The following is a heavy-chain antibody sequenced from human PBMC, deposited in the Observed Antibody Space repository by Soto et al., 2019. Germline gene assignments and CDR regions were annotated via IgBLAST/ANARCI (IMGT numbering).Heavy chain of an antibody. D-gene: IGHD3-10*01. CDR1: GFTFRSYG. Sequence: QVQLVESGGGVVQPGRSLRLSCAASGFTFRSYGMHWVRQALGKGLEWVAIIWYDGSNKYYADSVNGRFTISRDNSKNTLYLQMNSLRAEDTAVYYCARLGGSGSYTIDYWGQGTLVTVSS. V-gene: IGHV3-33*01. CDR3: ARLGGSGSYTIDY. CDR2: IWYDGSNK. J-gene: IGHJ4*02.